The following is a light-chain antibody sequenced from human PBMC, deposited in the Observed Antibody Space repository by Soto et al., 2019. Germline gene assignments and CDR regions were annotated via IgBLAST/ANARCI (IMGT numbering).Light chain of an antibody. CDR3: QQYSSYPRT. CDR2: KAS. J-gene: IGKJ4*01. V-gene: IGKV1-5*03. Sequence: EIPMTQSPSTLSSSVDDRVTSTCRASESISDFVAWYQQKPGEAPKLLIYKASSLDIGVPSRFSGSGSGTDFTLTISRLEPEDFAIYYCQQYSSYPRTFGRGTKVDIK. CDR1: ESISDF.